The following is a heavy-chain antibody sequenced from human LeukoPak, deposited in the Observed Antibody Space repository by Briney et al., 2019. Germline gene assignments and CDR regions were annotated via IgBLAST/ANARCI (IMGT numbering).Heavy chain of an antibody. V-gene: IGHV3-23*01. CDR1: GFTFSSYA. Sequence: PGGPLRLSCAASGFTFSSYAMSWVRQAPGKGLEWVSAISGSGGSTYYADSVKGRFTISRDNSKNTLYLQMNSLRAEDTAVYYCAKDFHTTYYDFWSGNYGMDVWGQGTTVTVSS. J-gene: IGHJ6*02. D-gene: IGHD3-3*01. CDR2: ISGSGGST. CDR3: AKDFHTTYYDFWSGNYGMDV.